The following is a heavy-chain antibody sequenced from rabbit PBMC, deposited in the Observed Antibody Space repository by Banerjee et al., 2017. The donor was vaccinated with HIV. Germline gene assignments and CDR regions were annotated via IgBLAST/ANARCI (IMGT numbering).Heavy chain of an antibody. CDR1: GFSFSSYYY. V-gene: IGHV1S40*01. Sequence: QSLEESGGGLVQPEGSLTLTCTASGFSFSSYYYMCWVRQAPGKGLEWIACIGAGSIGSTYYATWAKGRFTISGTSSTTVTLQMTSLTAADTATYFCARGDISSGWDLWGPGTLVTVS. J-gene: IGHJ4*01. CDR3: ARGDISSGWDL. D-gene: IGHD4-1*01. CDR2: IGAGSIGST.